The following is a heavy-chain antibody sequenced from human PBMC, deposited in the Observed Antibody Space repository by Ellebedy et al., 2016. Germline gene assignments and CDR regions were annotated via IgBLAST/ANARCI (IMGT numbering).Heavy chain of an antibody. V-gene: IGHV3-7*01. J-gene: IGHJ5*02. CDR2: IKQDGSEK. CDR1: GFTFSTYW. CDR3: ARDRGLGWFDP. D-gene: IGHD7-27*01. Sequence: ETLSLTCAASGFTFSTYWMTWVRQAPGKGLEWVANIKQDGSEKCYVDSVKGRFTISRDNAKNSLYLQMNSLRVEDTAVYYCARDRGLGWFDPWGQGTLVTVSS.